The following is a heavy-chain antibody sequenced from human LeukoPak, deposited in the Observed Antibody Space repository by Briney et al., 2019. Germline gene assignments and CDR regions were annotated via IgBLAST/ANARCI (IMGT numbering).Heavy chain of an antibody. J-gene: IGHJ3*02. Sequence: GASVKVSCKASGYTFTSYGISWVRQAPGQGLEWMGWISAYNGNTNYTQKLQGRVTITTDTSTSTAYMELRSLRSDDTAVYYCAHLERRGADAFDIWGQGTMVTVSS. CDR2: ISAYNGNT. CDR1: GYTFTSYG. CDR3: AHLERRGADAFDI. V-gene: IGHV1-18*01. D-gene: IGHD1-1*01.